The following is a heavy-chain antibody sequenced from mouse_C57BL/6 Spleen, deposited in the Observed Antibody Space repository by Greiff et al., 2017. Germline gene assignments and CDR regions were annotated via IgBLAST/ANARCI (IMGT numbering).Heavy chain of an antibody. CDR2: INPNNGGT. CDR1: AYTFTDYY. Sequence: EVQLQQSGPELVKPGASVKISCKASAYTFTDYYMNWVKQSHGKSLEWIGDINPNNGGTSYNQKFKGKATLTVAKSSSTAYMELRSLTSEDSAVYYCATFGNGYAMDYWGQGTSVTVSS. V-gene: IGHV1-26*01. J-gene: IGHJ4*01. CDR3: ATFGNGYAMDY. D-gene: IGHD2-1*01.